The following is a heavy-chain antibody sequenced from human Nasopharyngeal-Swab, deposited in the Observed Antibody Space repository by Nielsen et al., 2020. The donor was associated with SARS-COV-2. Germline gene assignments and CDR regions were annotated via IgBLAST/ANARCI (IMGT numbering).Heavy chain of an antibody. CDR3: VKDNLLRAFDL. CDR1: GFTFDDYA. CDR2: ISWDSGNI. Sequence: GGSLRLSCAASGFTFDDYAIHWVRQAQGRGLEWVSGISWDSGNIGYADSVKGRFTISRDNAKNSLYLQMNSLRAEDTALYYCVKDNLLRAFDLWGQGTMVTVSS. V-gene: IGHV3-9*01. J-gene: IGHJ3*01. D-gene: IGHD2-15*01.